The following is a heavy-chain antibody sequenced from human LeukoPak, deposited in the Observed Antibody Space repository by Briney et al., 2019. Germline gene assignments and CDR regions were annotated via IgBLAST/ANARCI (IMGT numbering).Heavy chain of an antibody. CDR2: ISYDGSNK. V-gene: IGHV3-30*04. J-gene: IGHJ4*02. Sequence: PGGSLRLSCAASGFTFSSYAMHWVRQAPGKGLEWVAVISYDGSNKYYADSVKGRFTISRDNSKNTLYLQMNSLRAEDTAVYYCARGDIAAPRGLVDYWGQGTLVTVSS. CDR1: GFTFSSYA. D-gene: IGHD6-13*01. CDR3: ARGDIAAPRGLVDY.